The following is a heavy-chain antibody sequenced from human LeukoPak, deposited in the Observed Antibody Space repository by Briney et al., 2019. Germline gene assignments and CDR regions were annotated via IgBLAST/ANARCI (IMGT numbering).Heavy chain of an antibody. V-gene: IGHV4-59*06. CDR1: GGSINNYY. CDR2: IYHSGTT. J-gene: IGHJ4*02. CDR3: ARDVGGKYYFDY. Sequence: SETLSLTCTVSGGSINNYYWSWIRQPPGEGLEWIGYIYHSGTTWHYNPSLSSRITMSVDTSKNQFSLKLNSVTAADTAVYYCARDVGGKYYFDYWGQGTLVTVSS. D-gene: IGHD5-24*01.